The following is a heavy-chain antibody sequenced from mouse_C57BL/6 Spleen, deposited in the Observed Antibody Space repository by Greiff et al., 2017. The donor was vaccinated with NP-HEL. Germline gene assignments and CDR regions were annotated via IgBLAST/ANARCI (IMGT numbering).Heavy chain of an antibody. V-gene: IGHV1-52*01. CDR3: ARSPLYDGYFDY. J-gene: IGHJ2*01. Sequence: QVQLQQPGAELVRPGSSVKLSCKASGYTFTSYWMHWVKQRPIQGLEWIGNIDPSDSETHYNQKFKDKATLTVDKSSSTAYMQLSSLTSEDSAVYYCARSPLYDGYFDYWGQGTTLTVFS. D-gene: IGHD2-3*01. CDR2: IDPSDSET. CDR1: GYTFTSYW.